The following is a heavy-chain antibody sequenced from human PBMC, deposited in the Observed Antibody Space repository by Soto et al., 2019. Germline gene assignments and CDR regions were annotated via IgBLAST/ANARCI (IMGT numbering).Heavy chain of an antibody. J-gene: IGHJ5*02. D-gene: IGHD3-3*01. CDR2: VHYSGST. CDR3: ARGKIVGP. CDR1: GGSISTYY. Sequence: QVQLQESGPGLLRPSETLSLTCTVSGGSISTYYWSWIRQPPGKGLEWVGYVHYSGSTTYNPSLKSRVIMSIDTSKNQFSLKLSSVTAADTAVYYCARGKIVGPWGQGTLVTVSS. V-gene: IGHV4-59*01.